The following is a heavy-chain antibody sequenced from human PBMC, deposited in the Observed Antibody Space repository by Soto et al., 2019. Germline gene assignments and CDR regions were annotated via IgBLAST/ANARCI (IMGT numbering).Heavy chain of an antibody. J-gene: IGHJ5*02. V-gene: IGHV4-59*01. CDR3: ARAGLGTTYHPPTNWFDP. D-gene: IGHD4-17*01. CDR2: IYYSGST. CDR1: GGSISSYY. Sequence: PSETLSLTCTVSGGSISSYYWSWIRQPPGKGLEWIGYIYYSGSTNYNPSLKSRVTISVDTSKNQFSLKLSSVTAADTAVYYCARAGLGTTYHPPTNWFDPWGQGTLVTVSS.